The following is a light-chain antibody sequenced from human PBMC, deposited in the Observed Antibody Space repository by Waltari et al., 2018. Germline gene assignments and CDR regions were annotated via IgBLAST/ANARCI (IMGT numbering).Light chain of an antibody. CDR2: AAS. V-gene: IGKV1-39*01. CDR1: QSVRIY. J-gene: IGKJ5*01. CDR3: QQSYSGPPIT. Sequence: DFQLTQSPSSLSASVGDRVTITCRTSQSVRIYLNWYQQKPGKAPNLLIYAASNLQRGFPSRFSGSGSGTDFTLTISSVQPEDCATYYCQQSYSGPPITFGQGTRLDIK.